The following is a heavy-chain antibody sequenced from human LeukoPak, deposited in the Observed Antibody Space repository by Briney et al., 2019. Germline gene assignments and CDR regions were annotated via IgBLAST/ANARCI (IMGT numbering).Heavy chain of an antibody. J-gene: IGHJ3*02. V-gene: IGHV4-39*07. Sequence: SETLSLTCTVSGDSISSDTYYWVWIRQSPGKGLEWIGSFYYSGSTYHNPSLKSRVTISKDTSKNQFSLNVRSVTAADTAVYYCARSPLGYYYDSSGFDAFDIWGQGTMVTVSS. CDR1: GDSISSDTYY. CDR2: FYYSGST. D-gene: IGHD3-22*01. CDR3: ARSPLGYYYDSSGFDAFDI.